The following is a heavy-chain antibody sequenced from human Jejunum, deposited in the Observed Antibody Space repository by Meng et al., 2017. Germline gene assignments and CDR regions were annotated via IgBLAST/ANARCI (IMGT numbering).Heavy chain of an antibody. V-gene: IGHV3-30*04. Sequence: GESLKISCAASGFTFGSYPMYWVRQAPGKGLEWVAVISHDGSNNNCADSVKGRFTISRDNSKNTLYLQMNSLRTEDTAVYYCGSDVIGFFSFDFWGQGALVTVSS. CDR1: GFTFGSYP. CDR3: GSDVIGFFSFDF. J-gene: IGHJ4*02. D-gene: IGHD3-10*01. CDR2: ISHDGSNN.